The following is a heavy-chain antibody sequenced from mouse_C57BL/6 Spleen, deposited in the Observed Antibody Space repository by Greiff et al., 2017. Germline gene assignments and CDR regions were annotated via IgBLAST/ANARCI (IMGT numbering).Heavy chain of an antibody. D-gene: IGHD3-1*01. J-gene: IGHJ2*01. CDR1: GFTFSNYW. CDR3: TRATPWDY. V-gene: IGHV6-3*01. Sequence: EVKLMESGGGLVQPGGSMILSCVASGFTFSNYWMNWVRQSPEKGLEWVAQIRLKSDNYATHYAESVKGRFTISRDDSKSSVYLQMNNLRAEDTGIYYCTRATPWDYWGQGTTLTVSS. CDR2: IRLKSDNYAT.